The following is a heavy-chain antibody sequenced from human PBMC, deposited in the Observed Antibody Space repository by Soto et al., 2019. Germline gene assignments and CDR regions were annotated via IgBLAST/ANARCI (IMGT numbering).Heavy chain of an antibody. V-gene: IGHV4-4*02. CDR2: IHHSGST. Sequence: SSETLSLTCAVSGDSISSMNWWSWVRQPPGKGLEWIGEIHHSGSTNYNPSLMSRVTISVDKSKNQFSLKLTSVTAADTAVYYCARYDYGSGDDYNIDYWGQGTLVTV. CDR1: GDSISSMNW. CDR3: ARYDYGSGDDYNIDY. J-gene: IGHJ4*02. D-gene: IGHD3-10*01.